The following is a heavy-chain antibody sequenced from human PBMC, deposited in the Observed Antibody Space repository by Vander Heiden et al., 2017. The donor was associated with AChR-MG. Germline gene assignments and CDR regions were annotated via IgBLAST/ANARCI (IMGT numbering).Heavy chain of an antibody. CDR1: GFTFDDYA. D-gene: IGHD1-26*01. Sequence: EVQLVESGGGLVQPGRSLRLSCAASGFTFDDYAMHGVRQGPGKGLEWVSGISWNSGSIGYADSVKGRFTISRDNAKNSLYLQMNSLRAEDTALYYCAKGWEHPYFDYWGQGTLVTVSS. CDR3: AKGWEHPYFDY. J-gene: IGHJ4*02. V-gene: IGHV3-9*01. CDR2: ISWNSGSI.